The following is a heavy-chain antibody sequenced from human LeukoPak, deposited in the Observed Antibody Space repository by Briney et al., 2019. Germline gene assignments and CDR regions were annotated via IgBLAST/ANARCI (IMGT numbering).Heavy chain of an antibody. D-gene: IGHD3-3*01. Sequence: SETLTLTCAVYGGSFSGYYWSWIRQPPGKGLEWIGEINHSGSINYNPSLKSRVTISVHTSKNQFSLKLSSATAADTAVYYCARAAQYITIFGVVITSHLDYSGQGTLVTVSS. CDR2: INHSGSI. CDR1: GGSFSGYY. J-gene: IGHJ4*02. CDR3: ARAAQYITIFGVVITSHLDY. V-gene: IGHV4-34*01.